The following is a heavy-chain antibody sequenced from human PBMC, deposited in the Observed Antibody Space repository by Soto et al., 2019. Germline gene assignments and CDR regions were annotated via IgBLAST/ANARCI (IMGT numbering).Heavy chain of an antibody. D-gene: IGHD2-15*01. V-gene: IGHV4-59*08. CDR3: ARTFSDCSGGSCYSRSDDGGAFDI. CDR2: IYYSGST. Sequence: QVQLQESGPGLVKPSETLSLTCTVSGGSISSYYWSWIRQPPGKGLEWIGYIYYSGSTNYNPSLKSRVTISVDTSKNQFSLKLSSVTAADTAVYYCARTFSDCSGGSCYSRSDDGGAFDIWGQGTMVTVSS. J-gene: IGHJ3*02. CDR1: GGSISSYY.